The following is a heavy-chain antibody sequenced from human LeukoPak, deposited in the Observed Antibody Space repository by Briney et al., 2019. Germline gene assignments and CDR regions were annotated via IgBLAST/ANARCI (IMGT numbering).Heavy chain of an antibody. CDR2: IGGAGDA. CDR3: ARASGWELFDY. CDR1: GFTFSSYD. D-gene: IGHD1-26*01. Sequence: GGSLRLSCAASGFTFSSYDMHWVRQATGKGLEWVSAIGGAGDAYYPGSVKGRFTISRENAKNSLYLQMDSLSAGDTAVYYCARASGWELFDYWGQGTLVTVSS. V-gene: IGHV3-13*01. J-gene: IGHJ4*02.